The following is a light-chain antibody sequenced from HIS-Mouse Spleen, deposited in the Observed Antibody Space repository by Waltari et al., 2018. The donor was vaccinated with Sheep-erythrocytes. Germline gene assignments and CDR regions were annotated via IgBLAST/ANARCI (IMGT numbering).Light chain of an antibody. CDR1: QSVSSN. V-gene: IGKV3-15*01. CDR3: QQYNNWMYT. Sequence: EIVMTQSPATLSFSQGERATIPGRASQSVSSNLAWYQQKPGQAPRLLIYGASTRATGIPARISGSGSGTEFTLTISSMQSEDFAVYYCQQYNNWMYTFGQGTKLEIK. J-gene: IGKJ2*01. CDR2: GAS.